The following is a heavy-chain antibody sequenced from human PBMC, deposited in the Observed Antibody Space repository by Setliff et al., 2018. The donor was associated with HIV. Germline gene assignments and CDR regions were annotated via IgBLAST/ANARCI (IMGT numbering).Heavy chain of an antibody. CDR2: INNSGRI. Sequence: SETLSLTCTVSGGSISRGAYYWSWIRQNPGKGLEWIAYINNSGRIYYNPSLKSRVTISVDTSKNQFSLKLSSVTAADTAVYYCAIDLREVGGGSYADYWGQGTLVTVSS. CDR3: AIDLREVGGGSYADY. V-gene: IGHV4-31*03. J-gene: IGHJ4*02. D-gene: IGHD1-26*01. CDR1: GGSISRGAYY.